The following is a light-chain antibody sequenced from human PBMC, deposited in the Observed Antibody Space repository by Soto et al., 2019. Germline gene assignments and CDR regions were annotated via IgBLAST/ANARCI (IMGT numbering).Light chain of an antibody. J-gene: IGLJ1*01. Sequence: QSALTQPRSVSGSPGQSVTISCTGTSSDIGAYNYVSWYQQHPGKAPKLMIYTVTNRPSGVPDRFSGSKSDNTASLTISGLQADDEADYYCCSYASSSSYVFGTGTKVTVL. CDR1: SSDIGAYNY. CDR2: TVT. CDR3: CSYASSSSYV. V-gene: IGLV2-11*01.